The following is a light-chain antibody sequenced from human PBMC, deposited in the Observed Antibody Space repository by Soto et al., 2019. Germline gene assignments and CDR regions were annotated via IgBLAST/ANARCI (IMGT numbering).Light chain of an antibody. CDR1: QSVSSN. J-gene: IGKJ5*01. V-gene: IGKV3-15*01. CDR3: QQYDNWPPIT. Sequence: EIVMTQYPATLSVSPGERATLSCRASQSVSSNLAWYQQKPGRAPRLLIYGASTRANGIPARFSGSGSGTEFTLTISSLQSEDFAVYYCQQYDNWPPITFGQGTRLEIK. CDR2: GAS.